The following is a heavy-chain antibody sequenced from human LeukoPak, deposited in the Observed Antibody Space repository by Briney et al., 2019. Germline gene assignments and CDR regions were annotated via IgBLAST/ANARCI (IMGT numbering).Heavy chain of an antibody. CDR2: INYDGSKE. V-gene: IGHV3-30*02. J-gene: IGHJ6*03. CDR1: GFTFSRFG. D-gene: IGHD2-2*01. Sequence: GGSLRLSCAASGFTFSRFGMLWVRQAPGKGLEWVTFINYDGSKEYYADSVKGRFTISRDSSKNTLYLQMNSLRAEDTAVYYCAKDEVVPSYYYIDVWGKGTTVTVSS. CDR3: AKDEVVPSYYYIDV.